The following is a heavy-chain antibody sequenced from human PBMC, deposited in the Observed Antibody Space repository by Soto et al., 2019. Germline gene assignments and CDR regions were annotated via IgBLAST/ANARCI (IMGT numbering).Heavy chain of an antibody. CDR1: GFSFSDYY. CDR3: ARARLVVEGRFDY. J-gene: IGHJ4*02. D-gene: IGHD3-22*01. Sequence: QVQLVESGGGLVKPGGSLRLSCAASGFSFSDYYMNWIRQAPGKGLEWLSYISSTATYTNYADCVRGRFTISRDSAKNSLYLDMNGLRAEDTAVYYCARARLVVEGRFDYWGQGTLVTVSS. CDR2: ISSTATYT. V-gene: IGHV3-11*06.